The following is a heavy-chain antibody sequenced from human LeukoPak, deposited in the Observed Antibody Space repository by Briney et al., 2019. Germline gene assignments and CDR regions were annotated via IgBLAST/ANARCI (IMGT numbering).Heavy chain of an antibody. CDR1: GDSVSSNSAA. CDR2: TYYRSKWYN. Sequence: SQTLSLTCAISGDSVSSNSAAWNWIRQSPSRGLEWLGRTYYRSKWYNDYAVSVKSRITINPDTSKSQFSLQLNSVTPGDPAVYYCARVAIAAAGIRSRVDVWGQGTTVTVSS. V-gene: IGHV6-1*01. J-gene: IGHJ6*02. D-gene: IGHD6-13*01. CDR3: ARVAIAAAGIRSRVDV.